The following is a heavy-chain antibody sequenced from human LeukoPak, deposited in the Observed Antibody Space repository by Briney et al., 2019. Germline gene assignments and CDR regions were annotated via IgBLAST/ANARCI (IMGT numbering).Heavy chain of an antibody. CDR2: INHSGST. Sequence: PSETLSLTCAVYGGSFSGYYWSWIRQPPGKGLEWIGEINHSGSTNYNPSLKSRVTISVDTSKNQFSLKLSSVSAADTAVYYCARGLGIYGSGSYYVYWGQGTLVTVSS. CDR1: GGSFSGYY. CDR3: ARGLGIYGSGSYYVY. D-gene: IGHD3-10*01. V-gene: IGHV4-34*01. J-gene: IGHJ4*02.